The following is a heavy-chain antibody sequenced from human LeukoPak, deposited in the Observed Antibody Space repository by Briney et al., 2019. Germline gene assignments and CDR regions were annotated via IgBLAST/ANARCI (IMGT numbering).Heavy chain of an antibody. J-gene: IGHJ6*03. CDR1: GFTFSSYS. CDR3: ARGGSSWFAYYMDV. V-gene: IGHV3-48*01. Sequence: PGGSLRLSCAASGFTFSSYSMNWVRQAPGKGLEWVSYISSSSSTIYYADSVKGRFTISRDNAKNSLYLQMNSLRAEDTAVYYCARGGSSWFAYYMDVWGKGTTVTVSS. CDR2: ISSSSSTI. D-gene: IGHD6-13*01.